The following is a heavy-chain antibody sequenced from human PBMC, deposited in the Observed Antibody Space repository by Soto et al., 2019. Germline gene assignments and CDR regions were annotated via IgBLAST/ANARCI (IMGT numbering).Heavy chain of an antibody. Sequence: GGSLRLSCAASGFSFSRYAMSWVRQAPGKGLEWVSGIGGDGSSTCYADSVKGRFTISRDNAKNMLYLQMNSLRAEDTAVYYCARDLAAAGTAWGQGTMVTVSS. J-gene: IGHJ3*01. CDR1: GFSFSRYA. CDR2: IGGDGSST. CDR3: ARDLAAAGTA. D-gene: IGHD6-13*01. V-gene: IGHV3-23*01.